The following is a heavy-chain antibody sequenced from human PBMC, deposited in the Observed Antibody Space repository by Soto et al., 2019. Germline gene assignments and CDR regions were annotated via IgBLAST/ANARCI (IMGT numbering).Heavy chain of an antibody. D-gene: IGHD2-8*01. Sequence: GGSLRLSCAASGFTFSSYAMSWVRQAPGKGLEWVSAISGSGGSTYYADSVKGRFTISRDNSKNTLYLQMNSLRAEDTAVYYCAKDLGYCTNGVCYLFDYWGQGTLVTVSS. J-gene: IGHJ4*02. V-gene: IGHV3-23*01. CDR2: ISGSGGST. CDR1: GFTFSSYA. CDR3: AKDLGYCTNGVCYLFDY.